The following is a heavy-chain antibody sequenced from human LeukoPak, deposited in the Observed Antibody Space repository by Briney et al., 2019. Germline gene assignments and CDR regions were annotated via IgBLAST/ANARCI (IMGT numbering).Heavy chain of an antibody. CDR2: IVSDGSST. V-gene: IGHV3-74*01. Sequence: GGSLRLSCAASGFTFDDYGMTWVRQAPGKGLEWVSRIVSDGSSTSNADSVKGRFTISRDNAKNTLYLQMNSLRAEDTAVYYCARGTGLIDYWGQGTLVTVSS. CDR3: ARGTGLIDY. J-gene: IGHJ4*02. D-gene: IGHD2-8*02. CDR1: GFTFDDYG.